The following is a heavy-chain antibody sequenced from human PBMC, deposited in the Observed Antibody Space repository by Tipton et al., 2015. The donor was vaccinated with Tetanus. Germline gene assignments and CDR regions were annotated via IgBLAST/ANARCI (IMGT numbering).Heavy chain of an antibody. V-gene: IGHV3-9*01. Sequence: SLRLSCAASGFTFDDYAMHWVRQTPGKGLEWVSAIDWHGGRIGYADSVKGRFTTSRDNAKKSLYLQMTSLRAEDTALYYCAKDAYDYGDYRGIFDFWGQGTLVTVSS. J-gene: IGHJ4*02. D-gene: IGHD4-17*01. CDR3: AKDAYDYGDYRGIFDF. CDR2: IDWHGGRI. CDR1: GFTFDDYA.